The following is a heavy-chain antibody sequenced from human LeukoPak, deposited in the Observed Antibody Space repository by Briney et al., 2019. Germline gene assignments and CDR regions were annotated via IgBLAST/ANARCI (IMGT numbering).Heavy chain of an antibody. D-gene: IGHD4-17*01. CDR2: ISSSSSSI. CDR1: GFTFSSYS. CDR3: ARESTVTTGPLYYYYYMDV. Sequence: GGSLRLSCATSGFTFSSYSMNWVRQAPGKGLEWVSSISSSSSSIYYADSVKGRFTISRDNAKNSLYLQMNSLRAEDTAVYYCARESTVTTGPLYYYYYMDVWGKGTTVTVSS. V-gene: IGHV3-21*01. J-gene: IGHJ6*03.